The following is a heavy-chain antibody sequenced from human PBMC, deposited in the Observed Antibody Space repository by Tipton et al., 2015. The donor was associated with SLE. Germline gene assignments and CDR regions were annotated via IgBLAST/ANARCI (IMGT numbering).Heavy chain of an antibody. D-gene: IGHD3-16*01. J-gene: IGHJ4*02. CDR1: VGSFSGHH. CDR3: AREYEVWASFDY. V-gene: IGHV4-34*01. CDR2: IYYSGST. Sequence: TLSLTCAVYVGSFSGHHWTWIRQPPGKGLEWIGSIYYSGSTYYNPSLKSRVTISVDTSKNQFSLKLTSVTAADTAVYYCAREYEVWASFDYWGQGTLVTVSS.